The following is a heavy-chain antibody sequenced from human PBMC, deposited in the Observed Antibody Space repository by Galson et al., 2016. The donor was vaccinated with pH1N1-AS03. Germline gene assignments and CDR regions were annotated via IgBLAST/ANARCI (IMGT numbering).Heavy chain of an antibody. CDR1: GFTFSSYT. CDR2: ISVSSTYI. CDR3: ARDIWALRQPPGYADV. V-gene: IGHV3-21*01. J-gene: IGHJ6*04. D-gene: IGHD1-1*01. Sequence: SLRLSCAASGFTFSSYTMSWVRQAPGKGLEWVSAISVSSTYIYYADSVKGRFTISRDNAKNSLYLQMNSLTAEDTAVYYCARDIWALRQPPGYADVGGKGTTVTVSS.